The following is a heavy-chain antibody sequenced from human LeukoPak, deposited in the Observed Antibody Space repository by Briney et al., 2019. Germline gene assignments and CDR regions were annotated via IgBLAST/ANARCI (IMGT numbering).Heavy chain of an antibody. D-gene: IGHD6-19*01. CDR3: ASRLAVAGFY. Sequence: ASVKVSCRASGYTFTSYGISWVRQAPGQGLEWMGWIDPNSGGTNYAQKFQGRVTMTRDTSISTAYMEVSRLRSDDTAVYYCASRLAVAGFYWGQGTLVTVSS. CDR1: GYTFTSYG. V-gene: IGHV1-2*02. J-gene: IGHJ4*02. CDR2: IDPNSGGT.